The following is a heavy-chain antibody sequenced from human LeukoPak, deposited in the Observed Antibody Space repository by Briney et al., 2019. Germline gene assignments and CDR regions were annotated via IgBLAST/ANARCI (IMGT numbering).Heavy chain of an antibody. D-gene: IGHD6-19*01. CDR1: GYTFTGYY. V-gene: IGHV1-2*02. Sequence: GASVKVSCKASGYTFTGYYMHWVRQAPGQGLEWMGWINPNSGGTNYAQKFQGRVTMTRDTSISTAYMELSRLRSDDTAVYYCARTWRGSSGWYSYYYYYMDVWGKGTTVTVSS. J-gene: IGHJ6*03. CDR2: INPNSGGT. CDR3: ARTWRGSSGWYSYYYYYMDV.